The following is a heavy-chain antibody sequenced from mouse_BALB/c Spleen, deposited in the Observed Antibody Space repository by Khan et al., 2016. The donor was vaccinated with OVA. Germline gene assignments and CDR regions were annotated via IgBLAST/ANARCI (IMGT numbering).Heavy chain of an antibody. CDR2: IAPGSDST. CDR1: GYSFTSYW. D-gene: IGHD1-1*01. Sequence: DLIKPGASVTLSCTASGYSFTSYWINWIKQRPGQGLEWIGRIAPGSDSTYYTAFFTGKATLTVDTSSSTAYIQLSSLSSEDSAVYYCARSNYYGSSRYAMDYWGQGTSVTVSS. V-gene: IGHV1S41*01. CDR3: ARSNYYGSSRYAMDY. J-gene: IGHJ4*01.